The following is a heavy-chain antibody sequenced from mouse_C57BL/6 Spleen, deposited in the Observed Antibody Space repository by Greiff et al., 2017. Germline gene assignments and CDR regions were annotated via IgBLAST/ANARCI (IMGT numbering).Heavy chain of an antibody. CDR3: ARSDSSGYPFDY. D-gene: IGHD3-2*02. V-gene: IGHV5-12*01. CDR2: ISNGGGST. Sequence: EVQRVESGGGLVQPGGSLKLSCAASGFTFSDYYMYWVRQTPEKRLEWVAYISNGGGSTYYPDTVKGRFTISRDNAKNTLYLQMSRLKSEDTAMYYCARSDSSGYPFDYWGQGTTLTVSS. CDR1: GFTFSDYY. J-gene: IGHJ2*01.